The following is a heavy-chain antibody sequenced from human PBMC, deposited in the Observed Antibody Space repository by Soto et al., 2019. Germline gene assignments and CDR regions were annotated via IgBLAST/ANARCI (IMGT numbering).Heavy chain of an antibody. CDR1: GGFISSGGYY. CDR2: IYYSGST. Sequence: SETLSLTCTVSGGFISSGGYYWSWIRQHPGKGLERIGYIYYSGSTYYNPSLKSRVTISVDTSKDQFSLKLSSVTAADTAVYYCAREWYSSGPTLRYWGQGTLVTVSS. V-gene: IGHV4-31*03. J-gene: IGHJ4*02. D-gene: IGHD6-19*01. CDR3: AREWYSSGPTLRY.